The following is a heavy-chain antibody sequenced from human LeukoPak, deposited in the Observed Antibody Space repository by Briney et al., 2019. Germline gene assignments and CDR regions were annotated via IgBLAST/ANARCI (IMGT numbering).Heavy chain of an antibody. CDR1: GGTFSSYA. Sequence: ASVKVSCKASGGTFSSYAISWVRQAPGQGLERMGGIIPIFGTANYAQKFQGRVTIIADESTSTAYMELSSLRSEDTAVYYCARGVVGATTGAYSFDYWGRGTLVTVSS. D-gene: IGHD1-26*01. J-gene: IGHJ4*02. CDR3: ARGVVGATTGAYSFDY. CDR2: IIPIFGTA. V-gene: IGHV1-69*13.